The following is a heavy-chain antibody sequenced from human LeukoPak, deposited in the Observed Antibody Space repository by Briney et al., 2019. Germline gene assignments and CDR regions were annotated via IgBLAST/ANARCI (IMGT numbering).Heavy chain of an antibody. CDR2: INPSGGST. Sequence: ASVKVSCKASGYTVSSYYVHWVRQAPGPGLEWMGIINPSGGSTSYAQKFQGRVTTTRDTSTSTVYMELSSLRSEDTAVYYCARGTNYLPQDYWGQGTLVTVSS. J-gene: IGHJ4*02. D-gene: IGHD1/OR15-1a*01. CDR1: GYTVSSYY. CDR3: ARGTNYLPQDY. V-gene: IGHV1-46*01.